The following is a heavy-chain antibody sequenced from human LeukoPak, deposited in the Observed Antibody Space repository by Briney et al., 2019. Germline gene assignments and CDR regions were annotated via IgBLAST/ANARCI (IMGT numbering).Heavy chain of an antibody. Sequence: SETLSLTCTVSGGSISSYYWSWIRQPPGKGLEWIGYIYYSGSTNYNPSLKSRVTISVDTSKNQFSLKLSSVTAADTAVYYCASTVATGPSSGLDYWGQGTLVTVSS. CDR1: GGSISSYY. J-gene: IGHJ4*02. CDR3: ASTVATGPSSGLDY. V-gene: IGHV4-59*12. CDR2: IYYSGST. D-gene: IGHD6-19*01.